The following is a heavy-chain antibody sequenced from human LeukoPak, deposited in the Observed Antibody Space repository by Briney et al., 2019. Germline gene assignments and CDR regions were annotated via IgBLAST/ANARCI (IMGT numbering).Heavy chain of an antibody. J-gene: IGHJ4*02. V-gene: IGHV3-21*01. CDR1: GFTFSSYS. CDR2: ISSSSSYI. CDR3: ARAKGPKWLAFDY. Sequence: GGSLRLSCAASGFTFSSYSMNWVRQAPGKGLEWVSSISSSSSYIYYADSVKGRFTISRDNAKNSLYLQMNSLRAEDTAVYYCARAKGPKWLAFDYWGQGTLVTVSS. D-gene: IGHD6-19*01.